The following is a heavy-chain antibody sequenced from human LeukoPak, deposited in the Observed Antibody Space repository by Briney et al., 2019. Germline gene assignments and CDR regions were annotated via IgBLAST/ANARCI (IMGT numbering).Heavy chain of an antibody. V-gene: IGHV1-2*02. CDR1: GYTFTGYY. CDR3: ARDRSVRAYCGGDCYYYYYYGMDV. D-gene: IGHD2-21*02. CDR2: INPNSGGT. Sequence: ASVKVSCKASGYTFTGYYMHWVRHAPGHGLEWMGWINPNSGGTNYAQKFQGRVTMTRDTSISTAYMELNRLRSDDTAVYYCARDRSVRAYCGGDCYYYYYYGMDVWGQGTTVTVSS. J-gene: IGHJ6*02.